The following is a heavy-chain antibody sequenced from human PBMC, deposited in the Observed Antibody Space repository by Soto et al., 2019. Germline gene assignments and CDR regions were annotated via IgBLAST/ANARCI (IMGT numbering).Heavy chain of an antibody. J-gene: IGHJ5*02. V-gene: IGHV3-30-3*01. Sequence: QVQLVESGGGVVQPGRSLRLSCAASGFTFSSYAMHWVRQAPGKGLEWVAVISYDGSNKYYADSVKGRFTISRDNSKNTLYLQMNSLRAEDTAVYYCAREEGDYVLSPLFDPWGQGTLVTVSS. D-gene: IGHD4-17*01. CDR2: ISYDGSNK. CDR1: GFTFSSYA. CDR3: AREEGDYVLSPLFDP.